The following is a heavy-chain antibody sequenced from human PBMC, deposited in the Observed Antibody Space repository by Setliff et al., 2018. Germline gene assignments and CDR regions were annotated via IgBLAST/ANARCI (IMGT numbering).Heavy chain of an antibody. J-gene: IGHJ4*02. Sequence: SETLSLTCTVSGGSISSGDYYWSWIRQPPGKGLEWIGYIYYSGSTYYNPSLKSRVTMSIDTSKNQFSLKLNSVTAADMAVYYCARESRYYYDNLGTLDYWGQGTLVTVSS. V-gene: IGHV4-30-4*08. CDR1: GGSISSGDYY. D-gene: IGHD3-22*01. CDR3: ARESRYYYDNLGTLDY. CDR2: IYYSGST.